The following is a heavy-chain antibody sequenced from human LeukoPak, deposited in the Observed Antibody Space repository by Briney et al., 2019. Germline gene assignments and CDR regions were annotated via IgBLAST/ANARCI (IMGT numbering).Heavy chain of an antibody. V-gene: IGHV3-23*01. Sequence: GGSLRLSCAASGFTFSSIAMSWVRQAPDKGLEWVSAISGSGGSTPYADSVKGRFTISRDNFKNTLYLQMNSLRADDTAVYYCTKDLTAMFTGAFDIWGQGTMVTVSS. CDR1: GFTFSSIA. CDR2: ISGSGGST. J-gene: IGHJ3*02. D-gene: IGHD5-18*01. CDR3: TKDLTAMFTGAFDI.